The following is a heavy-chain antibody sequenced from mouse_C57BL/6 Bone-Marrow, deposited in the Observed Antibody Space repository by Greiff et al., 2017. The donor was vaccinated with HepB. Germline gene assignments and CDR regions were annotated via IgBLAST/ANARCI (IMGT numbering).Heavy chain of an antibody. V-gene: IGHV5-15*01. CDR1: GFTFSDYG. D-gene: IGHD2-3*01. CDR3: ARQDGYYYFDY. J-gene: IGHJ2*01. Sequence: EVKLMESGGGLVQPGGSLKLSCAASGFTFSDYGMAWVRQAPRKGPEWVAFISNLAYSIYYADTVTGRFTISRENAKNTLYLEMSSLRSEDTAMYYCARQDGYYYFDYWGQGTTLTVSS. CDR2: ISNLAYSI.